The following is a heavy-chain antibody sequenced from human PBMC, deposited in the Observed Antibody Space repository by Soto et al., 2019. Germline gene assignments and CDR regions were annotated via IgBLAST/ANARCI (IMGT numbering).Heavy chain of an antibody. V-gene: IGHV4-39*01. D-gene: IGHD1-26*01. CDR3: ARVGRVGYYYYYGMDV. CDR2: IYYSGST. J-gene: IGHJ6*02. Sequence: KTSETLSLTCTVSGGSISSSSYYWGWIRQPPGKGLEWIGSIYYSGSTYYNPSLKSRVTISVDTSKSQFSLKLSSVTAADTAVYYCARVGRVGYYYYYGMDVWGQGTTVTVSS. CDR1: GGSISSSSYY.